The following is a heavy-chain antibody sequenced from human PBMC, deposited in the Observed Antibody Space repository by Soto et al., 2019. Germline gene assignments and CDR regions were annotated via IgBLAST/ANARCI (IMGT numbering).Heavy chain of an antibody. D-gene: IGHD1-26*01. J-gene: IGHJ4*02. CDR1: GFTFTNYG. CDR2: IWYDGSNK. Sequence: QVQLVESGGGVVQPGRSLRLSCAASGFTFTNYGMHWVRQAPGKGLEWVAVIWYDGSNKYYADSVKGRFTISKDNSQNTLYLQRNNLRAEDTAMYYCTRDPYGGSRYYFDSWGQGTLVTVSS. V-gene: IGHV3-33*01. CDR3: TRDPYGGSRYYFDS.